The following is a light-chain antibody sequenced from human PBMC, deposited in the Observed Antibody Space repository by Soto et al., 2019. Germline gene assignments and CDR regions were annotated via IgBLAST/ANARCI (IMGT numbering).Light chain of an antibody. J-gene: IGKJ2*01. Sequence: EIVLTQSPGXLSLSPGESATLSCRASXRVXXSHIDWYRQKPGQAPWLLIYGASNRATGIPDRFSGSGSGTDFTLTISRLEAEDSAVYYCQHYGSSPPYTFGQGTKLKIK. CDR2: GAS. CDR3: QHYGSSPPYT. V-gene: IGKV3-20*01. CDR1: XRVXXSH.